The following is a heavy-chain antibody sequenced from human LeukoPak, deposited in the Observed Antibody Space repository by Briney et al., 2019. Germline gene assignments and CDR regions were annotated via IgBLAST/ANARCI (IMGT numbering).Heavy chain of an antibody. CDR1: GYTFTSYY. J-gene: IGHJ5*02. CDR2: INPSGGGT. D-gene: IGHD2-8*01. Sequence: ASVKVSCKASGYTFTSYYIHWVRQAPGQGLEWMGEINPSGGGTSYAQKFQGRVTMTRDTSTRTVYMDLRSLRSEDTAVYFCARDMLAVPSNWFDPWGQGTLVTVSS. CDR3: ARDMLAVPSNWFDP. V-gene: IGHV1-46*01.